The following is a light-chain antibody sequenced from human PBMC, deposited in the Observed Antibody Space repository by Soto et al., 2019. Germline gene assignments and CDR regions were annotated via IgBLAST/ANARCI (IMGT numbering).Light chain of an antibody. Sequence: EIVLTQSPATLSLPPGEGATLSCRASQSVSRFLAWYQQKPGQSPRLLIFDASTRATGIPARFSGSGSGTDFTLTISSLEPEEFAVYFCRQRLKGLTFGEVTKVEI. V-gene: IGKV3-11*01. CDR2: DAS. CDR1: QSVSRF. CDR3: RQRLKGLT. J-gene: IGKJ4*01.